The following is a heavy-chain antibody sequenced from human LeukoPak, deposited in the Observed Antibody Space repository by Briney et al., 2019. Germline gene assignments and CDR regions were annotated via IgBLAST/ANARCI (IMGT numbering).Heavy chain of an antibody. J-gene: IGHJ6*02. CDR1: GFTFSSYA. D-gene: IGHD3-3*01. V-gene: IGHV3-7*01. CDR2: IKQDGSEK. CDR3: AGVGVVTGYYYYYGMDV. Sequence: GGSLRLSCAASGFTFSSYAMHWVRQAPGKGLEWVANIKQDGSEKYYVDSVKGRSTISRDNAKNSLYLQMNSLRAEDTAVYYCAGVGVVTGYYYYYGMDVWGQGTTVTVSS.